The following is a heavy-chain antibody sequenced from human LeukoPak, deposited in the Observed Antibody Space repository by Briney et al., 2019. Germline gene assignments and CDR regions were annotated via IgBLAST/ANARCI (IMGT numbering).Heavy chain of an antibody. CDR3: TTGEGYDILTGWKSFDY. Sequence: GGSLRLTCAASGFTFSNAWMSWVRQAPGKGLEWVGRIKSKTDGGTTDYAAPVKGRFTISRDDSKNTLYLQMNSLKTEDTAVYYCTTGEGYDILTGWKSFDYWGQGTLVTVSS. D-gene: IGHD3-9*01. CDR2: IKSKTDGGTT. J-gene: IGHJ4*02. CDR1: GFTFSNAW. V-gene: IGHV3-15*01.